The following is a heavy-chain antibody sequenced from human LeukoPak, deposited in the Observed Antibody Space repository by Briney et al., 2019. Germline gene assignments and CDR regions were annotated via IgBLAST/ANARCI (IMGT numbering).Heavy chain of an antibody. Sequence: GASLRLSCAASGFSFSNYAMSWVRQVPGRGLEWVSAISGRDDSTYYADSVKGRFTISRDTSKNTLYLQMNSLRAEDTAVYYCAKWGDYDVLTGYYDSDYWGQGTLVTVSS. CDR3: AKWGDYDVLTGYYDSDY. D-gene: IGHD3-9*01. CDR2: ISGRDDST. V-gene: IGHV3-23*01. J-gene: IGHJ4*02. CDR1: GFSFSNYA.